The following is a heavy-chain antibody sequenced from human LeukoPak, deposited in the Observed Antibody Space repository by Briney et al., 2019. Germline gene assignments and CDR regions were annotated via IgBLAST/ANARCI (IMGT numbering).Heavy chain of an antibody. CDR1: GFTFSSYA. V-gene: IGHV3-21*01. Sequence: TGGSLRLSCAASGFTFSSYAMSWVRQAPGKGLEWVSSISSSSSYIYYADSVKGRFTISRDNAKNSLYLQMNSLRAEDTAVYYCARDQDYYDSRYFDYWGQGTLVTVSS. D-gene: IGHD3-22*01. J-gene: IGHJ4*02. CDR3: ARDQDYYDSRYFDY. CDR2: ISSSSSYI.